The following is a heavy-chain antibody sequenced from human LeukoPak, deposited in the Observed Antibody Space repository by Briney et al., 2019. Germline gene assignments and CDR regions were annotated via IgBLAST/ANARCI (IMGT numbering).Heavy chain of an antibody. J-gene: IGHJ4*02. D-gene: IGHD3-10*01. V-gene: IGHV3-7*01. CDR3: ARVMPYYYGSGTDNGPFDY. Sequence: GGSLRLSCAASGFSLSNYWMTWLRQAPGKGLEWVANIKQDGTEKYYVDSVKGRYTISRDNAKNSLYLQMNSLRAEDTAVYYCARVMPYYYGSGTDNGPFDYWGQGTLVTVSS. CDR1: GFSLSNYW. CDR2: IKQDGTEK.